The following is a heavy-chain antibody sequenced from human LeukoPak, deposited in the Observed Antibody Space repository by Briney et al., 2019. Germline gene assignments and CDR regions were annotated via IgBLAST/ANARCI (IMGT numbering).Heavy chain of an antibody. CDR3: TRDRIMTDY. D-gene: IGHD2/OR15-2a*01. Sequence: PGGSLRLSCTTSGFTFGDYSMTWFRQAPGKGLEWVSFIRGKAAGGTAEYAASVQGRFTLSRDDSKSIAYLQMNSLKTEGTAVYYCTRDRIMTDYWGQGTLVTVSS. J-gene: IGHJ4*02. CDR2: IRGKAAGGTA. CDR1: GFTFGDYS. V-gene: IGHV3-49*03.